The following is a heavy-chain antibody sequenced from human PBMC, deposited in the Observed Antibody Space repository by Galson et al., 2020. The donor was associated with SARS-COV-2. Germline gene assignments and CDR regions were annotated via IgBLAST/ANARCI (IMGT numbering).Heavy chain of an antibody. Sequence: SETLSLTCVVSGGSIISADWWSWVRQPPGKGLEWIGEIYHSGTTNYNPSLKSRVTISVDISKNQFSLRLDSVNAADTAIYYCARSQFCGRGSCTTFGYWGQGTLVTVSS. D-gene: IGHD2-21*01. V-gene: IGHV4-4*02. J-gene: IGHJ4*02. CDR2: IYHSGTT. CDR3: ARSQFCGRGSCTTFGY. CDR1: GGSIISADW.